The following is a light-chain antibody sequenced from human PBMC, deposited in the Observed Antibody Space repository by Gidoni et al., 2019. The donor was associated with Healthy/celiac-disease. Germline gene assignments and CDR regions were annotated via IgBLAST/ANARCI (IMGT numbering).Light chain of an antibody. V-gene: IGKV3-20*01. CDR2: GAS. CDR3: QQYGSSPLT. Sequence: EIVLTQSPGTLSLSPGERATLPCRASQSVRSSYLAWYQQKPGPAPRLPIYGASSRATGIPDRFSGSGSGTDFTLTISRLEPEDFAVYYCQQYGSSPLTFGGGTKVEIK. J-gene: IGKJ4*01. CDR1: QSVRSSY.